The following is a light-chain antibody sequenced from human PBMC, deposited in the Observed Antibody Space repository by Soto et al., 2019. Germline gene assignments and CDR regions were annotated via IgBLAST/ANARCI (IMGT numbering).Light chain of an antibody. V-gene: IGLV3-1*01. J-gene: IGLJ2*01. Sequence: SYELTQPPSVSVSPGQTASITCSGDKLGDKYARWYQQKPGQSPVLVIYQDSKRPSGIPERFSGSNSGNTATLTISGTQAMDEADYYCQAWDSSTASVVFGGGTKVTVL. CDR3: QAWDSSTASVV. CDR1: KLGDKY. CDR2: QDS.